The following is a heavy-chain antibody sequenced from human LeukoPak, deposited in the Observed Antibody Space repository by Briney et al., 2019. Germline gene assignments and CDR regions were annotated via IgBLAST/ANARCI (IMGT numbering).Heavy chain of an antibody. CDR1: GFTFSSYG. J-gene: IGHJ3*02. D-gene: IGHD5-12*01. Sequence: PGGSLRLSCAASGFTFSSYGMSWVRQAPGKGLEWVSAISGSGGSTYYADSVKGRFTISRDNSKNTLYLQMNSLRAEDTAVYYCAKDSGYATGAFDIWGQGTMVTVSS. CDR3: AKDSGYATGAFDI. V-gene: IGHV3-23*01. CDR2: ISGSGGST.